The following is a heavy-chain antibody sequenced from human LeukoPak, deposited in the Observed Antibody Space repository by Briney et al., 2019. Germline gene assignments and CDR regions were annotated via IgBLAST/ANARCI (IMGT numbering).Heavy chain of an antibody. CDR2: INPSGGST. CDR3: ASCPDYDSSGYYPEYFQH. J-gene: IGHJ1*01. Sequence: ASVKVSCKASGYTFSSYYMHWVRQAPGQGLEWMGIINPSGGSTKYAQKLQGRVTMTWDTSTSTVYMELSSLRSEDTAVYYCASCPDYDSSGYYPEYFQHRGQGTLVTVSS. D-gene: IGHD3-22*01. CDR1: GYTFSSYY. V-gene: IGHV1-46*01.